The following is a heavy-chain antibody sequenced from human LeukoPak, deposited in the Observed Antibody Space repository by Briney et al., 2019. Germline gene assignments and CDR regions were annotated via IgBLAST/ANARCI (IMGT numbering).Heavy chain of an antibody. J-gene: IGHJ3*02. V-gene: IGHV4-59*08. CDR2: IYFGGRT. D-gene: IGHD6-19*01. Sequence: PSETLSLTCSVSGGSISTYYWGWIRQPPGKGREWRGYIYFGGRTNSNPSLNSRVTISVDTSKTQFSLMLSSVSAADTAVYCCARRIAVAGTDAFDIWGQGTMVTVSS. CDR1: GGSISTYY. CDR3: ARRIAVAGTDAFDI.